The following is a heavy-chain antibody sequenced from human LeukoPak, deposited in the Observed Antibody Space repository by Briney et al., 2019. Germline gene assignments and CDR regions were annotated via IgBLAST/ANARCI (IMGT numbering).Heavy chain of an antibody. V-gene: IGHV4-59*05. CDR1: GGSISRYY. Sequence: SETLSLTCTVSGGSISRYYWSWLRQPPGKGLEWIGSIFYSGSTYYNPSLKSRVTISLDTSKNQFSLRLSSVTAADTAVYYCARHSAETTFIFDYWGQGTLVTVSS. D-gene: IGHD3-16*01. CDR3: ARHSAETTFIFDY. J-gene: IGHJ4*02. CDR2: IFYSGST.